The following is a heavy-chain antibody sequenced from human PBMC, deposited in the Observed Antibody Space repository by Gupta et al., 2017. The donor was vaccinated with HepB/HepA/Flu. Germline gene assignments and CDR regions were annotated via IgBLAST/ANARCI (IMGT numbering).Heavy chain of an antibody. J-gene: IGHJ4*02. CDR2: IYYSGST. V-gene: IGHV4-39*01. CDR3: ARLRGGHYYFDY. Sequence: QLQLQESGPGLVKPSETLSLTCTVPGGSISRRSHYWGWIRQPPGKGLEWIGSIYYSGSTYYNPSLKSRVTISVDTSKNQFSLKLSSVTAADTAVYYCARLRGGHYYFDYWGQGTLVTVSS. CDR1: GGSISRRSHY. D-gene: IGHD3-3*02.